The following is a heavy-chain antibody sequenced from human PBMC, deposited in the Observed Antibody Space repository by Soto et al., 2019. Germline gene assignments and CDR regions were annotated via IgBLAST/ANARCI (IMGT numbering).Heavy chain of an antibody. D-gene: IGHD2-2*01. CDR3: ARSLGYCSSTSCTVFDY. Sequence: VASVKVSCKASGYTFTSYGISWVRQAPGQGLEWMGWISAYNGNTNYAQKLQGRVTMTTDTSTSTVYMELSSLRSEDTAVYYCARSLGYCSSTSCTVFDYWGQGTLVTVSS. V-gene: IGHV1-18*01. CDR1: GYTFTSYG. J-gene: IGHJ4*02. CDR2: ISAYNGNT.